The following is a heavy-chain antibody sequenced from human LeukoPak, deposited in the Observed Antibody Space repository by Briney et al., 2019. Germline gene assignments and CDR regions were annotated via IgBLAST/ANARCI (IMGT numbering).Heavy chain of an antibody. Sequence: ASVKLSCKASGYTFTSYGISWVRQAPGQGLEWMGWISAYNGNTNYAQKLQGRVTMTTDTSTSTAYMELRSLRSDDTAVYYCARGHPLTYYYGSSGYYFDYWGQGTLVTVSS. J-gene: IGHJ4*02. CDR2: ISAYNGNT. CDR3: ARGHPLTYYYGSSGYYFDY. CDR1: GYTFTSYG. D-gene: IGHD3-22*01. V-gene: IGHV1-18*01.